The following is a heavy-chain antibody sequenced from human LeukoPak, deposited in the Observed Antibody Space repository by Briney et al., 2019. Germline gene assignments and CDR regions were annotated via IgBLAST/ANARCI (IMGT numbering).Heavy chain of an antibody. V-gene: IGHV3-48*04. CDR3: ARGDIVVVPAAMLVAYYYGMDV. J-gene: IGHJ6*04. CDR2: ISSSGSTI. CDR1: GFTFSSYG. D-gene: IGHD2-2*01. Sequence: AGRSLRLSCAASGFTFSSYGMHWVRQAPGKGLEWVSYISSSGSTIYYADSVKGRFTISRDNAKNSLYLQMNSLRAEDTAVYYCARGDIVVVPAAMLVAYYYGMDVWGKGTTVTVSS.